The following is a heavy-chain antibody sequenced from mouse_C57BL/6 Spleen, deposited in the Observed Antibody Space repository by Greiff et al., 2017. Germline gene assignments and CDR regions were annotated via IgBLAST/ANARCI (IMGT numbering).Heavy chain of an antibody. Sequence: QVQLKQPGAELVKPGASVKLSCKASGYTFTSYWMHWVKQRPGQGLEWIGMIHPNSGSTNYNEKFKSKATLTVDKSSSTAYMQLSSLTSEDSAVYYCARDYDYVWYFDVWGTGTTVTVSS. CDR2: IHPNSGST. CDR3: ARDYDYVWYFDV. J-gene: IGHJ1*03. V-gene: IGHV1-64*01. D-gene: IGHD2-4*01. CDR1: GYTFTSYW.